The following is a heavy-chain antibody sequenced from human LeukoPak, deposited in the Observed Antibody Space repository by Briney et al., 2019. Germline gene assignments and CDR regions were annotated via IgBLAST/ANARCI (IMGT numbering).Heavy chain of an antibody. J-gene: IGHJ6*03. CDR2: ISYDGSNK. V-gene: IGHV3-30*04. D-gene: IGHD2-15*01. Sequence: QPGGSLRLSCAASGFTCSNYALHWVRQAPGKVLEGGAGISYDGSNKFYADSVRGRFTISRDNSKNTLYLQMNSLRDEDTAVYYCARRKIDIVVVVAANGIYYYMDVWGKGTTVTVSS. CDR3: ARRKIDIVVVVAANGIYYYMDV. CDR1: GFTCSNYA.